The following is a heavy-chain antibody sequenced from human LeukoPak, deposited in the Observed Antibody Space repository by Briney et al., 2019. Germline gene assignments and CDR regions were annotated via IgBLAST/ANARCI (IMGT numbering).Heavy chain of an antibody. D-gene: IGHD2-2*02. CDR2: INSNSGGT. CDR1: GYTFTGSY. V-gene: IGHV1-2*02. J-gene: IGHJ5*02. Sequence: ASVKVSCKASGYTFTGSYMHWVRQAPGQGLEWMGWINSNSGGTNYAQKFQGRVTMTRDSSISTAYMELSSLTSDDTALYYCARAVRDCSGNNCYTWIDPWGRGTRVTVSS. CDR3: ARAVRDCSGNNCYTWIDP.